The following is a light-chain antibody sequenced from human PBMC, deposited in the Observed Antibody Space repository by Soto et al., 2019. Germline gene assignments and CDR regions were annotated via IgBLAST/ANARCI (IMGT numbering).Light chain of an antibody. Sequence: QSVLTQPPSVSGAPGQRVTISCTGSSSNIGAGYDVHWYQQLPGTAPKLLIYGNSNRPSGVPDRFSGSKSGTSASLAITGLQAEDEADHYCQSYDSSLSVNYVFGTGTKVTVL. CDR3: QSYDSSLSVNYV. V-gene: IGLV1-40*01. CDR2: GNS. J-gene: IGLJ1*01. CDR1: SSNIGAGYD.